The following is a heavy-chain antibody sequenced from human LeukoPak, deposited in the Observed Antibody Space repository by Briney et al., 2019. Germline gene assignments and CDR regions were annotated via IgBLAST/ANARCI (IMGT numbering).Heavy chain of an antibody. Sequence: PGRSLRLSCAASGFSFSSYGMHWVRQAPGKGLEWVAVISYDGSNKYYADSVKGRFTISRDNSKNTLYLQMDGLRAEDTAVYYCAKPDTETDIVVVVAAPPPFDYWGQGTLVTVSS. J-gene: IGHJ4*02. V-gene: IGHV3-30*18. D-gene: IGHD2-15*01. CDR1: GFSFSSYG. CDR3: AKPDTETDIVVVVAAPPPFDY. CDR2: ISYDGSNK.